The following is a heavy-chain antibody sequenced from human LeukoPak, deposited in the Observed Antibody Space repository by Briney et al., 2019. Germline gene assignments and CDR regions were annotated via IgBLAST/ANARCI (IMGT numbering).Heavy chain of an antibody. CDR1: GGTFSSYA. Sequence: ASVKVSCKASGGTFSSYAISWVRQAPGQGLEWMGGIIPIFGTANYAQKFQGRVTITTDESTSTAYMELSSLRSEDTAVYYCARDRGELRKAIDAFDIWGQGTMVTVSS. V-gene: IGHV1-69*05. J-gene: IGHJ3*02. D-gene: IGHD1-26*01. CDR3: ARDRGELRKAIDAFDI. CDR2: IIPIFGTA.